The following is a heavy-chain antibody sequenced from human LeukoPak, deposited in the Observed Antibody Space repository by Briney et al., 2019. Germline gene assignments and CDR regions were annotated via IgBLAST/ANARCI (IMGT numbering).Heavy chain of an antibody. J-gene: IGHJ4*02. CDR1: GFTFSSYS. V-gene: IGHV3-21*01. CDR3: ATIRASAAEFDY. CDR2: ISSSSSYI. Sequence: PGGSLRLSCAASGFTFSSYSMNWVRQAPGKGLEWVSSISSSSSYIYYADSVKGRFTISRDNAKNSLYLQMNSLRAEDTAVYYCATIRASAAEFDYWGQGTLVTVSS. D-gene: IGHD6-13*01.